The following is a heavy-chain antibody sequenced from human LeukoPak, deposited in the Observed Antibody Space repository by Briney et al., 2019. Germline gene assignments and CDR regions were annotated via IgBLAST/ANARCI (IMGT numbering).Heavy chain of an antibody. CDR3: ARETYYYGSGSYNDY. D-gene: IGHD3-10*01. Sequence: VGSLRLSCAASGFTFSSYEMNWVRQAPGKGLEWVSYISSSGSTIYYADSVKGRFTISRDNAKNSLYLQMNSLRAEDTAVYYCARETYYYGSGSYNDYWGQGTLVTVSS. CDR1: GFTFSSYE. CDR2: ISSSGSTI. J-gene: IGHJ4*02. V-gene: IGHV3-48*03.